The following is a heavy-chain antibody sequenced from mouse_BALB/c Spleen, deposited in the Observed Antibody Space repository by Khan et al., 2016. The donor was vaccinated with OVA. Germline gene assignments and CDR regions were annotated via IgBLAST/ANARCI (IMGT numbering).Heavy chain of an antibody. J-gene: IGHJ2*01. Sequence: MQLEESGPELVKPGASVKMSCKASGYTFTSYVMHWVRQKPGQGLEWIGYIYPYNDDTKYNEKIKGKATLTSAKSSSTAYMELTSLTSEDSAVYYCARNYGYDVYFDYWGQGTTLTVSS. CDR2: IYPYNDDT. V-gene: IGHV1S136*01. CDR1: GYTFTSYV. D-gene: IGHD2-14*01. CDR3: ARNYGYDVYFDY.